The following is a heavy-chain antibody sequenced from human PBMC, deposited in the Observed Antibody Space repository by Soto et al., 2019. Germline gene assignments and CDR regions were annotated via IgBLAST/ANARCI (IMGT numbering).Heavy chain of an antibody. CDR3: AKNGGGDWEDAFDI. J-gene: IGHJ3*02. CDR2: ISYDGSNK. D-gene: IGHD2-21*02. Sequence: QVQLVESGGGVVQPGRSLRLSCAASGFTFSSYGMHWVRQAPGKGLEWVAVISYDGSNKYYADSVKGRFTISRDNSKNTLYLRMNSLRAEDTAVYYCAKNGGGDWEDAFDIWGQGTMVTLSS. V-gene: IGHV3-30*18. CDR1: GFTFSSYG.